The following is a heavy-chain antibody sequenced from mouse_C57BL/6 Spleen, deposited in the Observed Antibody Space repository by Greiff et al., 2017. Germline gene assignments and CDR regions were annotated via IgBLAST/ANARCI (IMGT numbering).Heavy chain of an antibody. Sequence: VQLQQSGAELVRPGASVTLSCKASGYTFTDYEMPWVKQTPVHGLEWIGAIDPETGGTAYNQKFKGKAILTADKSSSTAYMELRSLPSEDSAVYYSTPITTVPGDWGQGTTLTDSS. CDR1: GYTFTDYE. CDR2: IDPETGGT. CDR3: TPITTVPGD. V-gene: IGHV1-15*01. D-gene: IGHD1-1*01. J-gene: IGHJ2*01.